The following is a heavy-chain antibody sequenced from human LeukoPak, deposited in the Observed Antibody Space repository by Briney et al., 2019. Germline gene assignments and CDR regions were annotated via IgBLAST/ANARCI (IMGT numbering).Heavy chain of an antibody. CDR2: IYSGGST. Sequence: GGSLRLSCAASGFTVSNSYMSWVRQAPGKGLEWVTVIYSGGSTYYADSVRGRFTISRDNSKNTLYLQMNSLRAEDTSVYYCAEDQKLQPFHYWGQGTLVTVSS. J-gene: IGHJ4*02. CDR1: GFTVSNSY. CDR3: AEDQKLQPFHY. D-gene: IGHD2-15*01. V-gene: IGHV3-53*05.